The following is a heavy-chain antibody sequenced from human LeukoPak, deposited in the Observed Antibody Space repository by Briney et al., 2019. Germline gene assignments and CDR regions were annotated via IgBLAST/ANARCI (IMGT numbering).Heavy chain of an antibody. J-gene: IGHJ3*02. CDR2: ISYDGTNK. CDR3: AKTYYYGSGSYPIGAFDI. V-gene: IGHV3-30*18. Sequence: PGRSLRLSCTASGFTFSTYGAHWVRQAPGKGLEWVAVISYDGTNKYYTDSVRGRFNTSRDNSKNTLYLQMNSLRAEDTAAYYCAKTYYYGSGSYPIGAFDIWGQGTMVTVSS. D-gene: IGHD3-10*01. CDR1: GFTFSTYG.